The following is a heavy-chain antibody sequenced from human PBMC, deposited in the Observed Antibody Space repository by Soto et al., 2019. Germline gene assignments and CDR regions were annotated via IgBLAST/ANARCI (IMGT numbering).Heavy chain of an antibody. D-gene: IGHD3-22*01. J-gene: IGHJ4*02. CDR1: GYTFTIYG. CDR2: ISGYNGNT. Sequence: QVQLVQSGAEVKKPGASVKVSCKASGYTFTIYGISWVRQAPGQGLEWMGRISGYNGNTDYAQNLQDRVTLTTDAATSSVYMEMRSLRSDATAVYYCARVDYYDSSGYYGYWGQGTLITVSS. V-gene: IGHV1-18*04. CDR3: ARVDYYDSSGYYGY.